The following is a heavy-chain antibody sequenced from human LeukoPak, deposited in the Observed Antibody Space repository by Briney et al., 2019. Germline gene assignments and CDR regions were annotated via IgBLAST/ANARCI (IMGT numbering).Heavy chain of an antibody. CDR2: ISSGGSTI. CDR1: GFTFSSYE. Sequence: GGSLRLSCAASGFTFSSYEMNWVRQAPGKGLEWVSYISSGGSTIHYADSVKGRFTISRDNARNSLYLQMSSLRAEDTAVYYCTRGQTNTYWGQGILVTVSS. CDR3: TRGQTNTY. V-gene: IGHV3-48*03. J-gene: IGHJ4*02. D-gene: IGHD2-8*01.